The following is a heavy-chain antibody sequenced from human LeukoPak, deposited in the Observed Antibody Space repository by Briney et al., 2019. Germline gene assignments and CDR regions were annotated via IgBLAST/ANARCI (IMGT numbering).Heavy chain of an antibody. CDR2: ISAYNGNT. D-gene: IGHD3-3*01. CDR3: ARDTIVYDFWSGTFDY. J-gene: IGHJ4*02. Sequence: ASVKVSCKASGYTFTSYGISWVRQAPGQGLEWMGWISAYNGNTNYAQKLQGRVTMTTDTSTSTAYMELRSLRSDDTAVYYCARDTIVYDFWSGTFDYWGQGTPVTVSS. CDR1: GYTFTSYG. V-gene: IGHV1-18*01.